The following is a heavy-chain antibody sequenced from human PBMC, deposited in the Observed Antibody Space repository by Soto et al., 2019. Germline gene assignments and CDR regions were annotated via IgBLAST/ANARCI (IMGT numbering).Heavy chain of an antibody. Sequence: GGSLRLSCVASGFTFSDYSMSWIRQAPGKGLEWLALIDSRGRTLSYADSVGGRFTISRDNAENSVYLQMDSLRADDTAVYYCARQAARNYIDSWGQGNSVTVSS. V-gene: IGHV3-11*01. D-gene: IGHD6-6*01. CDR1: GFTFSDYS. J-gene: IGHJ4*02. CDR2: IDSRGRTL. CDR3: ARQAARNYIDS.